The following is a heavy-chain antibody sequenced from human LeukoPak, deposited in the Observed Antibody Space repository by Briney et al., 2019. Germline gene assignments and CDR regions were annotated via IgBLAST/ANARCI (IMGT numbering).Heavy chain of an antibody. V-gene: IGHV3-48*03. CDR3: ARQHRVLIAFDY. CDR1: GFTFNSYE. Sequence: PGGSLRLSCAASGFTFNSYEMNWVRQAPGKGLEWVSYISSSGSTIYYADSVKGRFTISRDNAKNSLYLQMNSLRAEDTAIYYCARQHRVLIAFDYWGQGTLVTVSS. CDR2: ISSSGSTI. J-gene: IGHJ4*02. D-gene: IGHD3-3*01.